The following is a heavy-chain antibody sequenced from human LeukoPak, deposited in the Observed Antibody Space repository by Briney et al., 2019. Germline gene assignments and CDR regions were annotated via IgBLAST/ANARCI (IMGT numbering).Heavy chain of an antibody. CDR1: GGSISSGGYY. V-gene: IGHV4-31*03. Sequence: PSETLSLTCTVSGGSISSGGYYWSWIRQHPGKGLEWIGYIYYSGSTYYNPSLKSRVTISVDTSKNQFSLKLSSVTAADTAVYYCARESLYCSSTSCRFFDYWGQGTLVTVSS. CDR3: ARESLYCSSTSCRFFDY. CDR2: IYYSGST. D-gene: IGHD2-2*01. J-gene: IGHJ4*02.